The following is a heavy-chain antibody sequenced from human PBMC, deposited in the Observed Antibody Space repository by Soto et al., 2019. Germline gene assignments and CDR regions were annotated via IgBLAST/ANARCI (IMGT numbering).Heavy chain of an antibody. D-gene: IGHD3-10*01. CDR3: ARGDRGGSGSPASYYYSGLDV. CDR2: VSAGGDMT. CDR1: GFTFSSYA. V-gene: IGHV3-23*01. J-gene: IGHJ6*02. Sequence: LRLSCAASGFTFSSYAMSWVRQAPGKGLEWVSSVSAGGDMTYYSDSVKGRFTISGDNSNNALFLQMNSLRIEDTGLYYCARGDRGGSGSPASYYYSGLDVWGQGTTVTVSS.